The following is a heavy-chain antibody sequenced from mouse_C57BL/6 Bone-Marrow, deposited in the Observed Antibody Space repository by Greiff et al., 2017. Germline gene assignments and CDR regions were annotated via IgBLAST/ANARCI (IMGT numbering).Heavy chain of an antibody. Sequence: EVQLQQSGPELVKPGASVKMSCKASGYTFTDYNMHWVKQSHGKSLEWIGYINPNNGGTSYNQKFKGKATLTVNKSSSTAYMELRSLTSEDSAVYYCARERYYYGSNFYWYFDVWGTGTTVTVSS. V-gene: IGHV1-22*01. CDR2: INPNNGGT. J-gene: IGHJ1*03. D-gene: IGHD1-1*01. CDR3: ARERYYYGSNFYWYFDV. CDR1: GYTFTDYN.